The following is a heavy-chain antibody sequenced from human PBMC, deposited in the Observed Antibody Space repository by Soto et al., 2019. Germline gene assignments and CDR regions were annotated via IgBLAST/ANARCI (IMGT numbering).Heavy chain of an antibody. D-gene: IGHD3-22*01. CDR2: INTHNGNT. CDR1: GYTFTTYG. Sequence: ASVKVSCKASGYTFTTYGISWVRQAPGEGLEWLGWINTHNGNTNYAQNLQGRVFMTADTSTNTAYMELRSLRSDDTAIYYCTREGSAPYYYYGMDAWGQGTLVTVSS. J-gene: IGHJ4*02. V-gene: IGHV1-18*01. CDR3: TREGSAPYYYYGMDA.